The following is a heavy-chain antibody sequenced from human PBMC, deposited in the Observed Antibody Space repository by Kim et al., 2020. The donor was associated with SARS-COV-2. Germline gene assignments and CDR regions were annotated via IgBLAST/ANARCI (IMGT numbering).Heavy chain of an antibody. CDR1: GGSISSSSYY. CDR3: ARLKITMVRGVIMNLFDY. Sequence: SETLFLTCTVSGGSISSSSYYWGWIRQPPGKGLEWIGSIYYSGSTYYNPSLKSRVTISVDTSKNQFSLKLSSVTAADTAVYYCARLKITMVRGVIMNLFDYWGQGTLVTVSS. D-gene: IGHD3-10*01. CDR2: IYYSGST. J-gene: IGHJ4*02. V-gene: IGHV4-39*01.